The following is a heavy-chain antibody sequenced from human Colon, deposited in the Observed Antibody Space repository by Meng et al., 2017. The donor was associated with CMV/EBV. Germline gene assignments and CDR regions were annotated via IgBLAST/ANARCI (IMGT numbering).Heavy chain of an antibody. CDR3: TRDIKQVGSSSSEDH. D-gene: IGHD6-6*01. CDR2: ISSKAYGGTT. V-gene: IGHV3-49*04. Sequence: GASLRLSCTASGFTFGDYAMSWVRQAPGKGLEWVGFISSKAYGGTTEYAASVKGRFTISRDDSKSIAYLQMNSLKTEDTAVYYCTRDIKQVGSSSSEDHWGQGTLVTVSS. CDR1: GFTFGDYA. J-gene: IGHJ4*02.